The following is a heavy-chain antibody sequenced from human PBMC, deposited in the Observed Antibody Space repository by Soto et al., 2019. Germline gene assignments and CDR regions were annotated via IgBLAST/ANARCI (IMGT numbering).Heavy chain of an antibody. CDR2: ISGSGGSI. V-gene: IGHV3-23*01. J-gene: IGHJ4*02. Sequence: EVQLLESGGGLVQPGGSLRLSCAASGFTFSNYAMSWVRQASGKGLEWVSTISGSGGSIYYADSVKGRFTISRDNSKNXXSLQMTSLRVDDTAVYYCAKRGDYYGSGSQGGFDYWGQGTLVTVSS. CDR3: AKRGDYYGSGSQGGFDY. CDR1: GFTFSNYA. D-gene: IGHD3-10*01.